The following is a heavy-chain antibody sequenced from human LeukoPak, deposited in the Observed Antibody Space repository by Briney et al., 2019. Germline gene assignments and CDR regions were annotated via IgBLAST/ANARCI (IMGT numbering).Heavy chain of an antibody. CDR1: GGSFSGYY. D-gene: IGHD3-10*01. CDR2: IYTSGST. Sequence: SETLSLTCAVYGGSFSGYYWSWIRQPAGKGLEWIGRIYTSGSTNYNPSLKSRVTMSVDTSKNQFSLKLSSVTAADTAMYYCARESYGSGSSLGQGTLVTVSS. CDR3: ARESYGSGSS. J-gene: IGHJ5*02. V-gene: IGHV4-4*07.